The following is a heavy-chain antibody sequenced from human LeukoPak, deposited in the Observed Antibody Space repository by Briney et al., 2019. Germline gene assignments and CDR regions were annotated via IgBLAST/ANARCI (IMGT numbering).Heavy chain of an antibody. J-gene: IGHJ4*02. CDR1: GGSISGDY. Sequence: SETLSLTCTVSGGSISGDYWSWIRQSPGKGLEWIAYIHSSGSTSYNPSLKSRVTISVDTSKNEFSLKLTSVNAADTAVYYCARDRPGRSSLHYWGQGILVTVSS. CDR3: ARDRPGRSSLHY. D-gene: IGHD6-13*01. CDR2: IHSSGST. V-gene: IGHV4-59*01.